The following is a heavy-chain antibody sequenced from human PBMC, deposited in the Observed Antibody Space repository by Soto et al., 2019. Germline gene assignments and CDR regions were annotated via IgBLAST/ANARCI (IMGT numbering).Heavy chain of an antibody. CDR3: AKDKAYYGSGSYYLGYYYYGMDV. J-gene: IGHJ6*02. CDR1: GFTFSSYG. V-gene: IGHV3-30*18. D-gene: IGHD3-10*01. Sequence: PGGSLRLSCAASGFTFSSYGMHWVRQAPGKGLEWVAVISYDGSNKYYADSVKGRFTISRDNSKNTLYLQMNSLRAEDTAVYYCAKDKAYYGSGSYYLGYYYYGMDVWGQGTTVTVSS. CDR2: ISYDGSNK.